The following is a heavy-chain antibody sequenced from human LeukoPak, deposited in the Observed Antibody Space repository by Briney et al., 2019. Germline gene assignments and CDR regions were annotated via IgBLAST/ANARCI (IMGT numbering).Heavy chain of an antibody. D-gene: IGHD3-10*01. CDR1: GFTFSNAW. Sequence: GGSLRLSCAASGFTFSNAWMSWVRQAPGKGLEWVGRIKSRTDGGTTDYAAPVKGKFTISRDDSKNTLYLQMNSLNTEDTAVYYCTTPYYYGSGTITAIYYFDYWGQGTLVTVSS. J-gene: IGHJ4*02. CDR2: IKSRTDGGTT. V-gene: IGHV3-15*01. CDR3: TTPYYYGSGTITAIYYFDY.